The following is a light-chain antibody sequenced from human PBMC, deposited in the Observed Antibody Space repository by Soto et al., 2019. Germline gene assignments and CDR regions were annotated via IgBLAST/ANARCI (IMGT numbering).Light chain of an antibody. CDR3: QKYSSVHV. CDR2: AAS. CDR1: QGIRNF. Sequence: DIQMTQSPPSLSASVGDRVTITCRASQGIRNFVAWYQQKPGKAPKLLIYAASTLQSGVPSRFSGSGSGTDFTLTINSLQPEDVATCSCQKYSSVHVFGPGTKVEIK. J-gene: IGKJ3*01. V-gene: IGKV1-27*01.